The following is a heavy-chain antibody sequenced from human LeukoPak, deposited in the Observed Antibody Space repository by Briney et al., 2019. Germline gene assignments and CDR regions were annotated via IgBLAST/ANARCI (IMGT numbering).Heavy chain of an antibody. CDR1: GGSISSYY. V-gene: IGHV4-59*12. CDR3: ARYSSGWTFDY. J-gene: IGHJ4*02. CDR2: IYYSGST. Sequence: SETLSLTCTVSGGSISSYYWSWIRQPPGKGLEWIGYIYYSGSTNYNPSLKSRVTISVDTSKNQFSLKLSSVTAADTAVYYCARYSSGWTFDYWGQGTLVTVSS. D-gene: IGHD6-19*01.